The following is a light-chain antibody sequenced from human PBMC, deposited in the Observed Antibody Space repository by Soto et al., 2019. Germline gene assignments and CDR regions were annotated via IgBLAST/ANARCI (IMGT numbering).Light chain of an antibody. Sequence: EIVLTQSPATLSLSPGERATLSCRASQSVSSYLAWYQQKPGQAPRLLIYDASNRATGIPARFSGSGSGTDLTLTISSLEPEDFAVYYCQQRSNWPPLTCGGGTEVEIK. CDR1: QSVSSY. V-gene: IGKV3-11*01. CDR2: DAS. J-gene: IGKJ4*01. CDR3: QQRSNWPPLT.